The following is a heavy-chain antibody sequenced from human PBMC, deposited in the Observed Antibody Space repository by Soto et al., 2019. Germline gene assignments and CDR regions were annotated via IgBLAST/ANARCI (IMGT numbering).Heavy chain of an antibody. CDR3: ARDRGGDLKAFDI. V-gene: IGHV3-21*01. CDR1: GFTFSSYS. CDR2: ISSTSSYI. Sequence: EVQLVESGGGLVKPGGSLRLSCAASGFTFSSYSMNWVRQAPGKGLEWVSSISSTSSYIYYADSVKGRLTISRDNAKNSLLLQMNSLRAEDTVVYDCARDRGGDLKAFDIWGQGTMVTVSS. D-gene: IGHD3-10*01. J-gene: IGHJ3*02.